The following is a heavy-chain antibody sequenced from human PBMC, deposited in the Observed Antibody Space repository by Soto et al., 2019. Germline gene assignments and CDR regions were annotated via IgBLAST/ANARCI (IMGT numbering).Heavy chain of an antibody. CDR3: ARDIAAAGTSYYYYGMDV. CDR2: IWYDGSNK. V-gene: IGHV3-33*01. D-gene: IGHD6-13*01. Sequence: QVQLVESGGGVVQPGRSLRLSCAASGFTFSSYGMHWVRQAPGKGLEWVAVIWYDGSNKYYADSVKGRFTISRDNSKNTLYLQMKSLRAQDTAVYYCARDIAAAGTSYYYYGMDVWGQGTTVTVSS. J-gene: IGHJ6*02. CDR1: GFTFSSYG.